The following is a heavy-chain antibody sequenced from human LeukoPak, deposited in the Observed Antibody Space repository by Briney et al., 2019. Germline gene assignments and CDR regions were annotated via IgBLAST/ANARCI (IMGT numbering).Heavy chain of an antibody. V-gene: IGHV4-61*02. Sequence: ASETLSLTCTVSGGSISSGSYYWSWIRQPAGKGLEWIGRIYTSGSTNYNPSLKSRVTISVDTSKNQFSLKLSSVTAADTAVYYCARDHPHHRLIVGATSLRGGNWFDPWGQGTLVTVSS. D-gene: IGHD1-26*01. CDR3: ARDHPHHRLIVGATSLRGGNWFDP. CDR2: IYTSGST. CDR1: GGSISSGSYY. J-gene: IGHJ5*02.